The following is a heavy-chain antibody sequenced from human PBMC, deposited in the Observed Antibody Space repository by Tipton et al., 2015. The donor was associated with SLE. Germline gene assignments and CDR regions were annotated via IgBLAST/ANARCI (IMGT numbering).Heavy chain of an antibody. CDR3: ARGGVVQGVR. Sequence: TLSLTCTVSGYSISSGYYWGWIRQPPGKGLEWIGEINHSGSTNYNSSLKSRVTLSVDTSKNQFSLKMISVTAADTAVYYCARGGVVQGVRWGQGTLVTVSS. CDR2: INHSGST. D-gene: IGHD3-10*01. CDR1: GYSISSGYY. V-gene: IGHV4-38-2*02. J-gene: IGHJ4*02.